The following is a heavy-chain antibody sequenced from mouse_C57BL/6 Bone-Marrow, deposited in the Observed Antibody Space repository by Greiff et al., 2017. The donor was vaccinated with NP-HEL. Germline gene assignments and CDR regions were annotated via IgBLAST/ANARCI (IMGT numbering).Heavy chain of an antibody. Sequence: VQLQQSGPGLVKPSQSLSLTCSVTGYSITSGYYWNWIRQFPGNKLEWMGYISYDGSNNYNPSLKNRISINRDTSKNQFFLKLNSVTTEDTATYYCASWYLGAMDYWGQGTSVTVSS. CDR2: ISYDGSN. V-gene: IGHV3-6*01. J-gene: IGHJ4*01. CDR1: GYSITSGYY. CDR3: ASWYLGAMDY. D-gene: IGHD1-1*02.